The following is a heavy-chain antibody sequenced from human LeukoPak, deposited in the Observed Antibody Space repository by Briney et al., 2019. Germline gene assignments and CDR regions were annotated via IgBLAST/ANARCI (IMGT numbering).Heavy chain of an antibody. CDR2: ISAYNGNP. Sequence: ASVKVSCKASGYTSTSFGISWVRQAPGQRLERMGWISAYNGNPNYAQNLQGRVTLTTDTSPSTAHTELRSLRSDDTAVYYCARGRYCSSSSCYQIYYFYMDVWGKGTTVTVSS. CDR3: ARGRYCSSSSCYQIYYFYMDV. J-gene: IGHJ6*03. CDR1: GYTSTSFG. V-gene: IGHV1-18*01. D-gene: IGHD2-2*01.